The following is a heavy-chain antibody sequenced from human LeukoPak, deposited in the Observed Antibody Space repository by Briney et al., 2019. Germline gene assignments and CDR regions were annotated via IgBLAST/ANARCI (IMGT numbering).Heavy chain of an antibody. D-gene: IGHD4-23*01. V-gene: IGHV1-69*05. CDR2: IIPIFGTA. Sequence: ASVKVSCKASGGTFSSYTISWVRQAPGQGLEWMGRIIPIFGTANYAQKFQGRVTITTDESTSTAYMELSSLRSEDTVVYYCARETGGPETYYYYYMDVWGKGTTVTVSS. J-gene: IGHJ6*03. CDR1: GGTFSSYT. CDR3: ARETGGPETYYYYYMDV.